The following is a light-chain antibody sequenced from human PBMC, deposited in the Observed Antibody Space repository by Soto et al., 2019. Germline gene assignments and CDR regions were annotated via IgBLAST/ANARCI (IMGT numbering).Light chain of an antibody. CDR2: AAS. CDR1: PGISSW. CDR3: QQANSFPFT. Sequence: DIQMTQSPSSVSASVGDRVTITCRASPGISSWLAWYQQKPGKAPKLLIYAASSLQSGVPSRFRGIGSGTDFALTIISLQPEDFATSYCQQANSFPFTFGPGTKVDIK. V-gene: IGKV1-12*01. J-gene: IGKJ3*01.